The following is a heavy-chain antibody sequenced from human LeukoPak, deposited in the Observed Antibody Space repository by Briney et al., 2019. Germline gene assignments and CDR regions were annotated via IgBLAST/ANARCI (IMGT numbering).Heavy chain of an antibody. D-gene: IGHD3-22*01. CDR2: IIPIFGTA. Sequence: ASVKVSCKASGGTFSSYAISWVRQAPGQGLEWMGGIIPIFGTANYAQKFQGRVTITTDESTSTAYMELSSLRSEDTAVYYCARRDYDSSGYYYVGAFDIWGQGTMVTVSS. CDR3: ARRDYDSSGYYYVGAFDI. J-gene: IGHJ3*02. CDR1: GGTFSSYA. V-gene: IGHV1-69*05.